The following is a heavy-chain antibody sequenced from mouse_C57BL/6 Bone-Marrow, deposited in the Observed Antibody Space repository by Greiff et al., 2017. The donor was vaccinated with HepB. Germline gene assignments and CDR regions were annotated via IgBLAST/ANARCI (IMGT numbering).Heavy chain of an antibody. D-gene: IGHD1-1*01. V-gene: IGHV5-9-1*02. CDR2: ISSGGDYI. CDR1: GFTFSSYA. Sequence: EVKLQESGEGLVKPGGSLKLSCAASGFTFSSYAMSWVRQTPEKRLEWVAYISSGGDYIYYADTVKGRFTISRDNARNTLYLQMSSLKSEDTAMYYCTSDYYGSSPYYAMDYWGQGTSVTVSS. CDR3: TSDYYGSSPYYAMDY. J-gene: IGHJ4*01.